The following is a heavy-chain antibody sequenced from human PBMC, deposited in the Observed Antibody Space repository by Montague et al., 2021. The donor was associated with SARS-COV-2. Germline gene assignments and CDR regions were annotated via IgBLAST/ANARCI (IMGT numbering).Heavy chain of an antibody. V-gene: IGHV4-59*01. J-gene: IGHJ6*02. Sequence: SETLSLTCTVSSGSISTYYWSWIRQPPGKGLEWMGYVYYSGSTNYNPSLKSRVTISVDTSKNQFSLKLRSVTAADTAMYYCASGADDYYYAMDVWGQGTTVTVSS. CDR1: SGSISTYY. CDR3: ASGADDYYYAMDV. CDR2: VYYSGST. D-gene: IGHD3-10*01.